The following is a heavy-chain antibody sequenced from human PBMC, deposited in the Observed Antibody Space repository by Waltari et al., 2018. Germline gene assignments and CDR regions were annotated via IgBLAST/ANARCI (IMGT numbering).Heavy chain of an antibody. CDR1: GASVTGDW. Sequence: QVHLQESGPGLVKPSGSLSITCEVSGASVTGDWWGWVRQPPGKGLAWIGEIYHSGSNNYNPSLKSRLAMSVDKSKNEFSLKLTSVTAADTAVYYCARWSARISQREFYFDYWGQGILVTISS. J-gene: IGHJ4*02. CDR2: IYHSGSN. D-gene: IGHD6-25*01. V-gene: IGHV4-4*02. CDR3: ARWSARISQREFYFDY.